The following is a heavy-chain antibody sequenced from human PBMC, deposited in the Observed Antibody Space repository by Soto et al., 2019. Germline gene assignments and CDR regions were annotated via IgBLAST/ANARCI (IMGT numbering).Heavy chain of an antibody. V-gene: IGHV3-30*03. CDR1: GFTFSSCA. D-gene: IGHD6-6*01. CDR2: ISIRGGDE. CDR3: ARGTIVARQHLDY. J-gene: IGHJ4*02. Sequence: QVQLVESGGGVVQPGKSLRLSCAASGFTFSSCAMHWARQAPGKGLEWVTVISIRGGDEYYAESVRGRFTISRDDSKNTLYLQTDSLRVEDTAVYYCARGTIVARQHLDYWGQGTLVTVSS.